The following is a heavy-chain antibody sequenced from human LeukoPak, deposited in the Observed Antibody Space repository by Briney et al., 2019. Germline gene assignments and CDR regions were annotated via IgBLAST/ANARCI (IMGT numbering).Heavy chain of an antibody. J-gene: IGHJ4*02. D-gene: IGHD3-22*01. V-gene: IGHV4-34*01. Sequence: TSETLSLTCAVYGGSFSGYYWSWIRQPPGKGLEWIGEINHSGSTNYNPSLKSRVTISVDTSKNQFSLKLSSVTAADTAVYYCARGLSYYYDRSGYYSLGYWGQGTLVTVSS. CDR3: ARGLSYYYDRSGYYSLGY. CDR2: INHSGST. CDR1: GGSFSGYY.